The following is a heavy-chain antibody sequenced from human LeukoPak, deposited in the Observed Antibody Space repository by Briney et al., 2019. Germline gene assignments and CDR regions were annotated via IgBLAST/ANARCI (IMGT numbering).Heavy chain of an antibody. V-gene: IGHV3-30-3*01. CDR1: GFTFSSYA. J-gene: IGHJ6*02. CDR2: ISYDGSNK. CDR3: ARETPRYYYGMDV. Sequence: PGGSLRLSCAASGFTFSSYAMHWVRQAPGKGLEWVAVISYDGSNKYYADSVKGRFTISRDNPKNTLYLQMNSLRAEDTAVYYCARETPRYYYGMDVWGQGTTVTVSS.